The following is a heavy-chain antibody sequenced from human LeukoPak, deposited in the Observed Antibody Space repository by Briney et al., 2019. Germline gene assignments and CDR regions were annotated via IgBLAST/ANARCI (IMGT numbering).Heavy chain of an antibody. J-gene: IGHJ1*01. CDR2: ISSSGSTI. CDR3: AGEEDLRELRGGREFFQY. V-gene: IGHV3-48*03. D-gene: IGHD3-10*01. CDR1: GFTFSSYE. Sequence: SGGSLTLSCAASGFTFSSYEMNWVRQAPGKGLEWVSYISSSGSTIYYADSVKGRFTISRDNGKNSLYLQMNSLRVEDTAVYYCAGEEDLRELRGGREFFQYWGQGTLVTVSS.